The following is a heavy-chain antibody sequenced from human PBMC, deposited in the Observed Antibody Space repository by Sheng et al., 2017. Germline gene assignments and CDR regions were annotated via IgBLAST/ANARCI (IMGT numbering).Heavy chain of an antibody. CDR1: GFTVSSNY. Sequence: EVQLVESGGGLIQPGGSLRLSCAASGFTVSSNYMSWVRQAPGKGLEWVSVIYSGGTTYYADSLKGRFTISRDNSKNTLYLQMNSLRAEDTAVYYCARTTIDDSGSWYFDYWGQGTLVTVSS. J-gene: IGHJ4*02. D-gene: IGHD6-13*01. CDR3: ARTTIDDSGSWYFDY. V-gene: IGHV3-53*01. CDR2: IYSGGTT.